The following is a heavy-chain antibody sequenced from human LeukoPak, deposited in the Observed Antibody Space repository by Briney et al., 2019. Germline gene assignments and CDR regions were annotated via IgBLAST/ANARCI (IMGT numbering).Heavy chain of an antibody. Sequence: GGSLRLSCAASGFTFSSYAMYWVRQAPGKGPEWLAVISYDGGITHYADSVKDRFTISRDNSRNTLFLQLNSLRGDDTAVYYCARDTTYYYDGGSSGPHYFDYWGQGTLVTVSS. CDR1: GFTFSSYA. V-gene: IGHV3-30*01. CDR3: ARDTTYYYDGGSSGPHYFDY. CDR2: ISYDGGIT. D-gene: IGHD3-10*01. J-gene: IGHJ4*02.